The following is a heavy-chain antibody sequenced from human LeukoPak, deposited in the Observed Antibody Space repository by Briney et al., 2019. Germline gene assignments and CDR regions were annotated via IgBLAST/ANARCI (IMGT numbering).Heavy chain of an antibody. Sequence: SVKVSCKASGGTFSSYAISWVRQAPGQGLEWMGGIIPIFGTANFALKFQGRVTITADESTSTAYMELSSLRSEDTAVYYCARGAVPAAIGPAFDIWGQGTMVTVPS. CDR3: ARGAVPAAIGPAFDI. CDR1: GGTFSSYA. J-gene: IGHJ3*02. V-gene: IGHV1-69*13. D-gene: IGHD2-2*01. CDR2: IIPIFGTA.